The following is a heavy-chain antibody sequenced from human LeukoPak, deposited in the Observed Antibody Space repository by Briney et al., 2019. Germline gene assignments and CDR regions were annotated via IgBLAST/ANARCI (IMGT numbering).Heavy chain of an antibody. Sequence: GGSLRLSCAASGFTFSKYWMTWVRQAPGKGLEWVANIRGDGSVKYLLDSVKGRFTISRDNVKNSLSLEMNNLRAEDTAVYYCSRDANYYDSSRHYFDAFDIWGQGTMVTVSS. J-gene: IGHJ3*02. CDR2: IRGDGSVK. V-gene: IGHV3-7*01. CDR1: GFTFSKYW. D-gene: IGHD3-22*01. CDR3: SRDANYYDSSRHYFDAFDI.